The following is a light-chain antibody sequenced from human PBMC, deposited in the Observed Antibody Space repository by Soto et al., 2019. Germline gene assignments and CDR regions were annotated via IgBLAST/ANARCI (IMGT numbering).Light chain of an antibody. CDR2: WAS. CDR3: QQRSNWPPIT. J-gene: IGKJ5*01. V-gene: IGKV4-1*01. CDR1: ESICYSSNNKNS. Sequence: DIVMTQSPDSLAVSLGERDTINCTCSESICYSSNNKNSLAWYQKKPAQPPKLXXYWASTRESGVPDRFSGSGSGTDLTLTISSLETEDAALYYCQQRSNWPPITFGQGTRLEIK.